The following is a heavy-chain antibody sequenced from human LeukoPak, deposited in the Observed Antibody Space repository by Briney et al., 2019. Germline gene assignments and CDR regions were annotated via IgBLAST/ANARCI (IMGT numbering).Heavy chain of an antibody. CDR3: ARDHLGLSSSLVGYFDY. CDR2: IWYDGSNK. V-gene: IGHV3-33*08. D-gene: IGHD6-13*01. CDR1: GFTFSHYG. Sequence: SGTSLRLSCAASGFTFSHYGIHWVRQAPGKGLEWVAVIWYDGSNKYYADSVKGRFTISRDNSKNTLYLQMNSLRAEDTAVYYCARDHLGLSSSLVGYFDYWGQGTLVTVSS. J-gene: IGHJ4*02.